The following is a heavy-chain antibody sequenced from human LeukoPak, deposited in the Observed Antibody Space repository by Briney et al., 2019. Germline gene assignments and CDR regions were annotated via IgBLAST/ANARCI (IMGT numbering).Heavy chain of an antibody. V-gene: IGHV1-69*06. J-gene: IGHJ4*02. Sequence: SVKVSCKASGGTFSSYAISWVRQAPGQGLEWMGRIIPIFGTANYAQKFQGRVTITAGKSTSTAYMELSSLRSEDTAVYYCAYCGGDCYFDYWGQGTLVTVSS. D-gene: IGHD2-21*02. CDR3: AYCGGDCYFDY. CDR2: IIPIFGTA. CDR1: GGTFSSYA.